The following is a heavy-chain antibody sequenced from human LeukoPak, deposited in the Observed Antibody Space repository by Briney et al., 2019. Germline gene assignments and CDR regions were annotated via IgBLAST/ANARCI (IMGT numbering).Heavy chain of an antibody. CDR1: GFTFRNYG. CDR2: IWYDGSNK. Sequence: GGSLRLSCAPSGFTFRNYGMHWVRQAPGEGRKWVAVIWYDGSNKYYVDSVKGRFTLSSDNSKNTLYLQMNSLRAEDTAVYYCARDQAEYFDLWGRGTLVTVSS. D-gene: IGHD6-25*01. CDR3: ARDQAEYFDL. V-gene: IGHV3-33*01. J-gene: IGHJ2*01.